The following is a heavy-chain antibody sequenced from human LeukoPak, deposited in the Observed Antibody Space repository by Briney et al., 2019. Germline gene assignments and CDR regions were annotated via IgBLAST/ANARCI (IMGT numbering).Heavy chain of an antibody. V-gene: IGHV3-20*04. Sequence: GRSLRLSCAASGFTFDDYGMSWVRQAPGKGLEWVSGINWSGGSTGYADSVKGRFTISRDNAKNSLYLQMNSLRAEDTALCYCASHYSSGWYTGPFDYWGQGTLVTVSS. CDR2: INWSGGST. J-gene: IGHJ4*02. CDR3: ASHYSSGWYTGPFDY. CDR1: GFTFDDYG. D-gene: IGHD6-19*01.